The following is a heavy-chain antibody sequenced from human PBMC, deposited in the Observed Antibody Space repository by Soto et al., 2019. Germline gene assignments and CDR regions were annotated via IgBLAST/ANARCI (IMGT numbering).Heavy chain of an antibody. Sequence: SETLSLTCTVSGGTISSYNWSWIRQPPGKGLEWIGYIYYSGSTNYNPSLKSRVTISVDTSKNQFSLKLSSVTAADTAVYYCARAGRYDYLDYWGQGTLVTVSS. D-gene: IGHD1-1*01. J-gene: IGHJ4*02. CDR3: ARAGRYDYLDY. CDR2: IYYSGST. V-gene: IGHV4-59*01. CDR1: GGTISSYN.